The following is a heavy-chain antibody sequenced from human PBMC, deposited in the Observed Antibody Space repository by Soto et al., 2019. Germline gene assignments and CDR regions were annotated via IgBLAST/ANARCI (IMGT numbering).Heavy chain of an antibody. CDR1: GVNCITYG. J-gene: IGHJ6*03. D-gene: IGHD3-10*01. Sequence: SHRLPCTAVGVNCITYGMHWVLQAPGKGLEWVADVIEDGGEKYYVASVKGRFTISRDNAKNSLFLQMNSLRADDTAVYYCARGPRGEYSFYYYMDVWGKGTTVTVSS. CDR3: ARGPRGEYSFYYYMDV. CDR2: VIEDGGEK. V-gene: IGHV3-7*01.